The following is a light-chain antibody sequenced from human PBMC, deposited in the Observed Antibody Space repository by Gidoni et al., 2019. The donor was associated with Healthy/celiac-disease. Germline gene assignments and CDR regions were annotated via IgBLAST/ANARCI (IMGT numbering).Light chain of an antibody. CDR3: AACDDSLNGVV. CDR1: SPNIGSNT. J-gene: IGLJ3*02. Sequence: PGQRVTISCSGSSPNIGSNTVNWYQQLPGTAPKLLIYSNNQRPSGVPDRFSGSKSGTSASLAISGLQSEDEADYYCAACDDSLNGVVFGGGTKLTVL. CDR2: SNN. V-gene: IGLV1-44*01.